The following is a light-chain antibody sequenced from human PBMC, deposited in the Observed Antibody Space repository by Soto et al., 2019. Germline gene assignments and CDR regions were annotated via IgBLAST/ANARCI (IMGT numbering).Light chain of an antibody. CDR1: SSDVGAYNS. J-gene: IGLJ2*01. CDR2: EVI. V-gene: IGLV2-14*01. Sequence: QSALTQPASVSGSPGQSITISCTGTSSDVGAYNSISWYQQHPGKAPKLIIYEVINRPSGVSNRFSGSKSGNTAPLTISGLQPEDEADYYCSSYTSIITVVFGGGTKVTVL. CDR3: SSYTSIITVV.